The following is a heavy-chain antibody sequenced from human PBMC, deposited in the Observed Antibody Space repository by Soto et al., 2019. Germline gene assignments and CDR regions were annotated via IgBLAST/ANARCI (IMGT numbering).Heavy chain of an antibody. CDR2: IKPSNQKA. J-gene: IGHJ4*02. CDR3: TRMSTSFDF. CDR1: GYRFTAYH. Sequence: QVYLVQSGTEMKRPGASVKVSCQASGYRFTAYHMHWVRQAPGQGPVWLGMIKPSNQKAKYAEKFQDRITLTRDTSTNTVYMDLSALRSEDTAIYFCTRMSTSFDFWGQGTLVSVSS. V-gene: IGHV1-46*03.